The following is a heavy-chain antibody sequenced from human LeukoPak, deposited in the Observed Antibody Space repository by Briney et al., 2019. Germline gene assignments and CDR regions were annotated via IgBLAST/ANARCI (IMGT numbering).Heavy chain of an antibody. CDR2: IYHSGST. D-gene: IGHD4-17*01. V-gene: IGHV4-38-2*01. J-gene: IGHJ3*02. Sequence: SETLSLTCAVSGYSISSGYYWGWIRQPPGKGLEWIGSIYHSGSTYYNPSLKSRVTISVDTSKIQFSLKLSSVTAADTAVYYCASTTDPAFDIWGQGTMVTVSS. CDR1: GYSISSGYY. CDR3: ASTTDPAFDI.